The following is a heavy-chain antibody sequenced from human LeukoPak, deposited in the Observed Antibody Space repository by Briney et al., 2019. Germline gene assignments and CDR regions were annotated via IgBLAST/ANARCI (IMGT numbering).Heavy chain of an antibody. CDR1: GLTFSSYG. V-gene: IGHV3-23*01. CDR2: ISTTGGTT. Sequence: GGTLRLSCAASGLTFSSYGMSWVRQAPGRGLEWVSAISTTGGTTYYADSVRGRFTISRDNSRNTLYLQMNSLRAEDTAIYYCAKNGDRGAYCSGGTCYPYYYYYMDVWGKGTTVTISS. J-gene: IGHJ6*03. D-gene: IGHD2-15*01. CDR3: AKNGDRGAYCSGGTCYPYYYYYMDV.